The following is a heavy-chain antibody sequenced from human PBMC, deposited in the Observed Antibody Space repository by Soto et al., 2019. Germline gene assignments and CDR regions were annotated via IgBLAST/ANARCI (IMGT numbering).Heavy chain of an antibody. Sequence: SETLSLTCTVSGGSISSYYWSWIRQPPGKGLEWIGYIYYSGSTNYNPSLKSRVTISVDTSKNQFSLKLSSVTAADTAVYYCARPTTHCSGGSCYSTFDYWGQGTLVTVSS. CDR3: ARPTTHCSGGSCYSTFDY. D-gene: IGHD2-15*01. V-gene: IGHV4-59*08. CDR2: IYYSGST. CDR1: GGSISSYY. J-gene: IGHJ4*02.